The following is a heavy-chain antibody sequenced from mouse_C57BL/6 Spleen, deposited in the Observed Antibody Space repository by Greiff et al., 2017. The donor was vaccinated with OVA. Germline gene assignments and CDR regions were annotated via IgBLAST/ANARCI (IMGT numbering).Heavy chain of an antibody. Sequence: QVQLQQPGAELVMPGASVKLSCKASGYTFTSYWMHWVKQRPGQGLEWIGEIDPSDSYTNYNQKFKGKSTLTVDKSSSTAYMQLSSLTSADSAGYNTVKENGNYSDNSGQGTPLTVSP. CDR3: VKENGNYSDN. CDR2: IDPSDSYT. CDR1: GYTFTSYW. D-gene: IGHD2-1*01. V-gene: IGHV1-69*01. J-gene: IGHJ2*01.